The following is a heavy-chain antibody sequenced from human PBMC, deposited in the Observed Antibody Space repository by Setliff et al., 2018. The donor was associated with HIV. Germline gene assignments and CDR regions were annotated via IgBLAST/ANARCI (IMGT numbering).Heavy chain of an antibody. CDR2: IIPIFGTA. D-gene: IGHD3-10*01. J-gene: IGHJ6*02. CDR3: ARNFGLSPSGKYSYYYGMDI. Sequence: PSVKVSCKASGGTFSSYTFSWVRQAPGQGLEWMGGIIPIFGTAHYAQKFQGRVTMTADESTSTAYMELSSLRSEDTAVYYCARNFGLSPSGKYSYYYGMDICGQESRVTVSS. CDR1: GGTFSSYT. V-gene: IGHV1-69*13.